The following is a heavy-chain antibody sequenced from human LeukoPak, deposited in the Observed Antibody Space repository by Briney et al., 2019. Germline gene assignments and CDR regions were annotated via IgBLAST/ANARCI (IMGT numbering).Heavy chain of an antibody. D-gene: IGHD4-11*01. CDR1: GFTFGDYA. Sequence: GGSLRLSCTASGFTFGDYAMSWVRQAPGKGLEWVGFIRSKAYGGTTEYAASVKGRFTISRDDSKSIAYLQMNSLKTEDTAVYYCTRSTSSKLDYWGQGTLVTVSS. J-gene: IGHJ4*02. V-gene: IGHV3-49*04. CDR3: TRSTSSKLDY. CDR2: IRSKAYGGTT.